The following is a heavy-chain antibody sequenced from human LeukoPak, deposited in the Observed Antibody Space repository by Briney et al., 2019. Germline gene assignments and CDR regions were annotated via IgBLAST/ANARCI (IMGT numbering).Heavy chain of an antibody. CDR1: GFTFTNYW. V-gene: IGHV3-74*01. Sequence: GGSLRLSCAASGFTFTNYWMHWVRQAPGKGLVWVSRINTDGSSTNYADSVKGRFTISRDNARNTLYLQMNSLRAEDTAVYYCAKDCMEYQLLWEFDYWGQGTLVTVSS. J-gene: IGHJ4*02. CDR3: AKDCMEYQLLWEFDY. D-gene: IGHD2-2*01. CDR2: INTDGSST.